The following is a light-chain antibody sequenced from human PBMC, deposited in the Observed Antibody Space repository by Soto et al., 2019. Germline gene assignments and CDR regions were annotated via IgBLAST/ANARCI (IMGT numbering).Light chain of an antibody. CDR1: SSNIGRNY. CDR3: AGWDDTKSAWV. Sequence: QSALTQPPSASGTPGQRVAISCSGSSSNIGRNYVYWYQQFPGTAPKLLIHNNNQRPSGVPDRFSGSKSGTSASLAIRGLRSEDEAAYYCAGWDDTKSAWVFGGGTKLTVL. J-gene: IGLJ3*02. CDR2: NNN. V-gene: IGLV1-47*02.